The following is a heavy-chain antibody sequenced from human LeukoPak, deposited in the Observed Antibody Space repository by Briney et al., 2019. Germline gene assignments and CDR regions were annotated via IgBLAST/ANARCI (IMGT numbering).Heavy chain of an antibody. CDR1: GFTFSSYE. V-gene: IGHV3-48*03. J-gene: IGHJ3*02. Sequence: GGSLRLSCAASGFTFSSYEMNWVRQAPGKGLEWVSYISSSGSTVYYADSVKGRFTISRDNAKNSLYLQMNSLRAEDTAVYYCARDAVHYDILTGSQDAFDIWGQGTMVTVSS. D-gene: IGHD3-9*01. CDR3: ARDAVHYDILTGSQDAFDI. CDR2: ISSSGSTV.